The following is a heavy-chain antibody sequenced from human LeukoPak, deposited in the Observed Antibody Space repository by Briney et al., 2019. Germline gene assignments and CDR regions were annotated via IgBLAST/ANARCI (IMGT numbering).Heavy chain of an antibody. J-gene: IGHJ5*02. CDR1: GGSICSYY. D-gene: IGHD3-9*01. CDR2: IYYSGST. Sequence: SETLSLTCTVSGGSICSYYWSWIRQPPGKGLEWIGYIYYSGSTNCNPSLKSRVTISVDTSKNQFSLKLSSVTAADTAVYYCASHLHADYDILTGFPTNVWFDPWGQGTLVTVSS. V-gene: IGHV4-59*01. CDR3: ASHLHADYDILTGFPTNVWFDP.